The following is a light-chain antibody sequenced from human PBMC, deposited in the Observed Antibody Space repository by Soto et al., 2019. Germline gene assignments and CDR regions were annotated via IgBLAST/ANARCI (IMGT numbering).Light chain of an antibody. V-gene: IGKV1-5*03. CDR3: QQYKDYPWT. CDR1: QSISSW. CDR2: KAS. Sequence: DIQMTQSPSTLSASVGDIVTITCRASQSISSWLAWYQQKPGKAPKLLIYKASSLESGVPSRFSGSGSGTEFTLTISSLQHDDFATYYCQQYKDYPWTFGQGTKVEIK. J-gene: IGKJ1*01.